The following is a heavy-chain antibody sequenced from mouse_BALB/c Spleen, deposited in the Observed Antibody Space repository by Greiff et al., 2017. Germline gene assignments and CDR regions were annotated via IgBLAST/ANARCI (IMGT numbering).Heavy chain of an antibody. CDR3: TRTGKGAWFAY. CDR2: IRLKSNNYAT. Sequence: DVKLVESGGGLVQPGGSMKLSCVASGFTFSNYWMNWVRQSPEKGLEWVAEIRLKSNNYATHYAESVKGRFTISRDDSKSSVYLQMNNLRAEDTGIYYCTRTGKGAWFAYWGQGTLVTVSA. J-gene: IGHJ3*01. D-gene: IGHD4-1*01. V-gene: IGHV6-6*02. CDR1: GFTFSNYW.